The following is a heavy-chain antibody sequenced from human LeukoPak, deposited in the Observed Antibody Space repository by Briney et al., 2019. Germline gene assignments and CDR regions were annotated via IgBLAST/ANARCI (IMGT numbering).Heavy chain of an antibody. D-gene: IGHD1-26*01. V-gene: IGHV3-23*01. CDR2: ISGSGSST. CDR1: GFTFSSYG. J-gene: IGHJ3*02. Sequence: GGSLRLSCAASGFTFSSYGMSWVRQAPGKGLEWVSAISGSGSSTYYAASVKGRFTISRDNSKNTLYLQMNSLRAEDTAVYYCASDPIVGATDDAFDIWGQGTMVTVSS. CDR3: ASDPIVGATDDAFDI.